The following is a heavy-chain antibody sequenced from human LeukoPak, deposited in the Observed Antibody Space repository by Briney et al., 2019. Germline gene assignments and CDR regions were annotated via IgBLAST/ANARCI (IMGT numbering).Heavy chain of an antibody. J-gene: IGHJ4*02. Sequence: PGGSLRLSCAASGFTFSSYWMSWVRQAPGKGLEWVANIKQDGSEKYYVDSVKGRFTISRDNAKNSLYLQMNSLRAEDTAVYYCARLYSSGWYEGLDWGQGTLVTVSS. CDR1: GFTFSSYW. CDR2: IKQDGSEK. V-gene: IGHV3-7*01. D-gene: IGHD6-19*01. CDR3: ARLYSSGWYEGLD.